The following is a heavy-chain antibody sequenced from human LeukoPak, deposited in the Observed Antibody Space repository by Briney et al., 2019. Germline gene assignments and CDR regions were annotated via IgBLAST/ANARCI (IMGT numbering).Heavy chain of an antibody. V-gene: IGHV3-15*01. CDR2: IKSKTDGGTT. J-gene: IGHJ4*02. Sequence: GGSLRLSCAASGFTFSNAWMSWVRQAPGKGLEWVGRIKSKTDGGTTDYAAPVKGRFTISRDDSKNTLYLQMNSLRAEDTAVYYCARHRYYDFWSGYPYYFDYWGQGTLVTVSS. D-gene: IGHD3-3*01. CDR1: GFTFSNAW. CDR3: ARHRYYDFWSGYPYYFDY.